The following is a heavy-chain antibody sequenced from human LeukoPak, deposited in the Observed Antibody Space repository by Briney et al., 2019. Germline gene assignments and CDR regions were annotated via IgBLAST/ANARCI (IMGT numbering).Heavy chain of an antibody. D-gene: IGHD1-26*01. CDR3: TRDSGTYNWFDP. V-gene: IGHV3-73*01. Sequence: GGSLKLSCAASGFTFSGSAIHWVRQSSGKGLEWVGQIDKKDKGYATATAYAASVKGRFTISRDNSINTAYLQMKSLKTEDTALYYCTRDSGTYNWFDPWGQGTLVTVSS. J-gene: IGHJ5*02. CDR2: IDKKDKGYATAT. CDR1: GFTFSGSA.